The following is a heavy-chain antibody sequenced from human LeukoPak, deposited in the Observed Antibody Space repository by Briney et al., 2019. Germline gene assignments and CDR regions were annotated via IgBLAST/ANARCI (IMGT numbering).Heavy chain of an antibody. CDR1: GDIFNSYS. V-gene: IGHV1-69*05. Sequence: GASVKVSCKASGDIFNSYSISWVRQAPGQGLEWMGGIIPIFGSANYAQKFQGRVTITTDQSTPTAYMALSSLSSEDTAVYYCARVGRSRGSLPNSYYYMDVWGKGTTVTVSS. CDR2: IIPIFGSA. J-gene: IGHJ6*03. CDR3: ARVGRSRGSLPNSYYYMDV. D-gene: IGHD1-26*01.